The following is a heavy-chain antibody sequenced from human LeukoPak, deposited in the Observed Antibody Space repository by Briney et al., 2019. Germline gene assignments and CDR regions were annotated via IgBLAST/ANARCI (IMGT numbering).Heavy chain of an antibody. J-gene: IGHJ4*02. V-gene: IGHV1-18*01. D-gene: IGHD3-10*01. CDR2: ISAYNGNT. CDR1: GYTFNSYG. CDR3: ARAYQLYGSGSYYNEGIDY. Sequence: ASVKVSCKASGYTFNSYGISWVRQAPGQGLEWMGWISAYNGNTNYAQNLQGRVTMTTDTSTSTAYMELSRLRSDDTAVYYCARAYQLYGSGSYYNEGIDYWGQGTLVTVSS.